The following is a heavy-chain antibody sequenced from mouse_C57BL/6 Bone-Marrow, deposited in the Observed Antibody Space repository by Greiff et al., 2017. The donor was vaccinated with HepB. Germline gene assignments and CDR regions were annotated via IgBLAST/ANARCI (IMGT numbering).Heavy chain of an antibody. CDR3: AWPYYGSSYGY. CDR2: IYPGDGDT. D-gene: IGHD1-1*01. CDR1: GYAFSSSW. V-gene: IGHV1-82*01. Sequence: VQLVESGPELVKPGASVKISCKASGYAFSSSWMNWVKQRPGKGLEWIGRIYPGDGDTNYNGKFKGKATLTEDKSSSTAYMQLSSLTSEDSAVYFCAWPYYGSSYGYWGQGTTLTVSS. J-gene: IGHJ2*01.